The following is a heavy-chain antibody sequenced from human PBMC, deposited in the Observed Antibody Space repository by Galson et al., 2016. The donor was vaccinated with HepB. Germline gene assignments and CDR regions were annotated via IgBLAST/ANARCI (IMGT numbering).Heavy chain of an antibody. CDR1: GYKFSSYW. CDR2: IYPGDSDT. V-gene: IGHV5-51*01. CDR3: ARQICSGGSCYSGADY. Sequence: QSGAEVKKPGESLKVSCKGSGYKFSSYWIGWVRQVPGKGLEWMGIIYPGDSDTRYSPSFQGQVTISAAKSTSTAYLQWSSLKASDTAIYYCARQICSGGSCYSGADYWGQGTLVTVSS. J-gene: IGHJ4*02. D-gene: IGHD2-15*01.